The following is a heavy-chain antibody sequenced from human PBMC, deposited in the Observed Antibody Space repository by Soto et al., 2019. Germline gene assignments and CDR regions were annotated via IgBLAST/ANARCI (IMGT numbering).Heavy chain of an antibody. V-gene: IGHV3-7*03. CDR3: ASDPATAD. CDR1: GFTLSDYY. CDR2: IKGDGSNT. J-gene: IGHJ4*02. Sequence: GGSLRLSCATSGFTLSDYYISWVRQAPGKGLEWVGNIKGDGSNTHCVVSVRGRFTISRDNAENLIYLQMNNLRVEDTAMYYSASDPATADWGQGTQVKVSS.